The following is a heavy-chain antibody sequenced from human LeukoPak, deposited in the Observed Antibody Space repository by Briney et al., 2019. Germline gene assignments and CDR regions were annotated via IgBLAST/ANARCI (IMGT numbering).Heavy chain of an antibody. J-gene: IGHJ4*02. D-gene: IGHD5-24*01. CDR2: IYHSGST. Sequence: PSETLSLTCTVSGGSISSSSYYWGWIRQPPGKGLEWIGSIYHSGSTYYNPSLKSRVTISVDTSKNQFSLKLSSVTAADTAVYYRARKGDGYNPGFWGQGTLVTVSS. V-gene: IGHV4-39*07. CDR1: GGSISSSSYY. CDR3: ARKGDGYNPGF.